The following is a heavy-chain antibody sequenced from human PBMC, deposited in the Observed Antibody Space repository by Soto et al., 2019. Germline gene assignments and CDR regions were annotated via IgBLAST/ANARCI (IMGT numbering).Heavy chain of an antibody. CDR1: GFNFSYNA. CDR3: ARRFYGMDV. Sequence: PGGSLRLSCVASGFNFSYNAMSWVRQAPGKGLQWVSTISGSTYYADSVKGRFTISRDNSKNTLYLQMNSLRAEDTAVYYCARRFYGMDVWGQGTTVTVSS. CDR2: ISGST. J-gene: IGHJ6*02. V-gene: IGHV3-53*01.